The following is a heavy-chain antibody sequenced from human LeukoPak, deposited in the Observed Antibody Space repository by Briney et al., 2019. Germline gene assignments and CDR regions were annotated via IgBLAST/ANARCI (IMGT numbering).Heavy chain of an antibody. J-gene: IGHJ6*02. V-gene: IGHV4-34*01. D-gene: IGHD2-8*01. CDR3: ARGKGLRYYYYYGMDV. Sequence: SETLSLTCAVYGGSFSGYYWSWIRQPPGKGLEWIGEINHGGSTNYNPSLKSRVTISVDTSKNQFSLKLSSVTAADTAVYYCARGKGLRYYYYYGMDVWAKGPRSPSP. CDR1: GGSFSGYY. CDR2: INHGGST.